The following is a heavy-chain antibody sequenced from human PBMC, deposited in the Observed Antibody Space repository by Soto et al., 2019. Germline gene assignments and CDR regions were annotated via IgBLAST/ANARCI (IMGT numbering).Heavy chain of an antibody. Sequence: EVQLVESGGGLVQPGGSLRLSCAASGFTFSNAGMSWVRQAPGKGLEWVGRIQSKTEGGKTDYAAPVKGRFTISRDDSKNTLYLHMNTLKTEDTAVYYCTTWSWVDIAPTGYWGQGTLVTVSS. CDR3: TTWSWVDIAPTGY. V-gene: IGHV3-15*01. J-gene: IGHJ4*02. CDR2: IQSKTEGGKT. D-gene: IGHD5-12*01. CDR1: GFTFSNAG.